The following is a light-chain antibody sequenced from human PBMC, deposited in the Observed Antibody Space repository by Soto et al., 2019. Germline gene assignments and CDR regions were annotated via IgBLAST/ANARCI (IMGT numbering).Light chain of an antibody. V-gene: IGKV3-15*01. CDR1: QSVGTN. J-gene: IGKJ5*01. CDR3: QQLNYWPRIT. CDR2: GAS. Sequence: DIVMTQSPGTLSVSPGERATLSCRASQSVGTNLAWYQQRPGQAPRLPGYGASTRASGIPPRFSGSGSGTDFTLTISSLQSEDFAVYYCQQLNYWPRITVGQGTRLEIK.